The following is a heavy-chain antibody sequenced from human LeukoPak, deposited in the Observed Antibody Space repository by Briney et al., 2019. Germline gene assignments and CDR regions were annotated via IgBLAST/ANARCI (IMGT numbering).Heavy chain of an antibody. CDR3: ARERNVAVVTAFDV. CDR2: TKQDGSEK. J-gene: IGHJ3*01. Sequence: GGSLRLSCAGSGFIFNSYWMSWVRQAPGKGLEWVANTKQDGSEKYYLDSVKGRLTISRDNAKNSLYLQMNTLRPEDTAVYYCARERNVAVVTAFDVWGQGTKVTVSS. CDR1: GFIFNSYW. V-gene: IGHV3-7*01. D-gene: IGHD2-2*01.